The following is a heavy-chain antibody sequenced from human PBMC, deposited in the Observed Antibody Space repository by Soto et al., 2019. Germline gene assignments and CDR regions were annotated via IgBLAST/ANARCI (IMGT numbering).Heavy chain of an antibody. CDR1: EFTFSSYV. J-gene: IGHJ4*02. V-gene: IGHV3-30-3*01. CDR3: AREPVRTGSYDF. Sequence: HVQLVESGGGVVQPGRSLRLSCAASEFTFSSYVMHWVRQAPGKGLEWVAGILYDGADKFYADSVKGRFTISRDNSENTLYLQMNSLRTDDTAVYYCAREPVRTGSYDFWGQGTLVTVSS. D-gene: IGHD1-26*01. CDR2: ILYDGADK.